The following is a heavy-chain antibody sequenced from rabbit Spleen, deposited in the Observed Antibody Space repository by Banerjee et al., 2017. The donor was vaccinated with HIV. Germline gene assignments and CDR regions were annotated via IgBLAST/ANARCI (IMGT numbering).Heavy chain of an antibody. CDR3: ARDLVGVIGWNFYL. D-gene: IGHD1-1*01. J-gene: IGHJ4*01. Sequence: QEQLVESGGGLVKPEGSLQLSCTASGFSFGDRDVMCWVRQAPGKGLEWIACINAATGKPVYATWAKGRFTISRTSSTTVTLRMTSLTAADRAAYFCARDLVGVIGWNFYLWGPGTLVTVS. CDR1: GFSFGDRDV. CDR2: INAATGKP. V-gene: IGHV1S45*01.